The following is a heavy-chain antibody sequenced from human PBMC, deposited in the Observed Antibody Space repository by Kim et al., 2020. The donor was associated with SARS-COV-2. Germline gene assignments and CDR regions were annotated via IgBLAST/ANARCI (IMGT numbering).Heavy chain of an antibody. CDR3: AKGGIAEEGVYYYYGMDV. CDR1: GFTFSSYG. Sequence: GGSLRLSCAASGFTFSSYGMHWVRQAPGKGLEWVAVIWYDGSNKYYADSVKGRFTISRDNSENTLYLQMNSLRAEDTAVYYCAKGGIAEEGVYYYYGMDVWGQGTTVTVSS. D-gene: IGHD6-13*01. CDR2: IWYDGSNK. V-gene: IGHV3-33*06. J-gene: IGHJ6*02.